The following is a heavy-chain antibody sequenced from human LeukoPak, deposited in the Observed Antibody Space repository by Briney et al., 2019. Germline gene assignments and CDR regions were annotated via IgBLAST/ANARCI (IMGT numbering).Heavy chain of an antibody. CDR2: IRSKADGGTT. D-gene: IGHD3-10*01. CDR3: AKDRFPYMVRGVNDY. V-gene: IGHV3-15*01. Sequence: GGSLRLSCAASGFTFSIAWMSWVRQAPGKGLEWVGRIRSKADGGTTDYAAPVKGRFTISRDNSKNTLYLQMNSLRAEDTAVYYCAKDRFPYMVRGVNDYWGQGTLVTVSS. J-gene: IGHJ4*02. CDR1: GFTFSIAW.